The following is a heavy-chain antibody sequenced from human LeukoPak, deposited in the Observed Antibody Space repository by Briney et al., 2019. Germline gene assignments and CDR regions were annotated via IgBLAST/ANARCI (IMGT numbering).Heavy chain of an antibody. D-gene: IGHD4-17*01. Sequence: ASVKVSCKASGYTFTSYDVNWVRQATGEGLEWMGWMNPNSGHTGYAQKFQGRVTITRNTSISTAYMEMGNLRSEDTALYYCARGRVTTSDFYMDVWGKGTTVTVSS. J-gene: IGHJ6*03. CDR3: ARGRVTTSDFYMDV. CDR1: GYTFTSYD. V-gene: IGHV1-8*03. CDR2: MNPNSGHT.